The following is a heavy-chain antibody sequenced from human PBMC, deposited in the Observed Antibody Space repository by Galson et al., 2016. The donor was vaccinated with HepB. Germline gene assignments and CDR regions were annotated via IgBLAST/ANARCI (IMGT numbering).Heavy chain of an antibody. J-gene: IGHJ6*02. CDR3: ARDEGFYNGMDV. V-gene: IGHV4-34*01. CDR2: INHSEST. CDR1: GGSFSGYY. D-gene: IGHD2-2*02. Sequence: SETLSLTCGVYGGSFSGYYWTWIRQPPGKGLEWIGEINHSESTNYNPSLKSRVTIAVDTSKNQFSLKLSSVTAADTAVYYCARDEGFYNGMDVWGQGTTVTVSS.